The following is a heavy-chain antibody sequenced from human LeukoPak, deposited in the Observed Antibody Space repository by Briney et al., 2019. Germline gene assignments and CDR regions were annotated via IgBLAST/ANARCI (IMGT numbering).Heavy chain of an antibody. J-gene: IGHJ4*02. CDR2: ISISSNYR. D-gene: IGHD5-24*01. V-gene: IGHV3-21*01. CDR3: AREGGGYNNRGFDY. Sequence: GGSLRLSCAASGFTFSRYSMNWVRQAPGKGLEWVSSISISSNYRYYADSVKGRFTISRDNAKKSLYLQVNSLRVEDTAVYYCAREGGGYNNRGFDYWGQGTLVTVSS. CDR1: GFTFSRYS.